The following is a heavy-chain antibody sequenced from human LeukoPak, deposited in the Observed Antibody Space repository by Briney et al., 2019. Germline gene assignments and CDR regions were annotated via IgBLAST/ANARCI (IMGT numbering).Heavy chain of an antibody. CDR2: INADGGNT. CDR1: GFTFSTYW. CDR3: ASLPRFSYYYHYMDV. J-gene: IGHJ6*03. V-gene: IGHV3-74*01. D-gene: IGHD3-16*01. Sequence: PGGSLRLSCAASGFTFSTYWMHWVRQAPGKGLVWVSRINADGGNTFYADSVKGRFTISRDNAKNALYLQMNSLRAEDTAVYYCASLPRFSYYYHYMDVWGKGTSVTVSS.